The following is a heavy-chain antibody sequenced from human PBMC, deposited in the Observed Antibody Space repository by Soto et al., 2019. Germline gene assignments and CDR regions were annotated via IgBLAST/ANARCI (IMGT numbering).Heavy chain of an antibody. D-gene: IGHD2-21*01. V-gene: IGHV1-2*02. CDR2: ISPNSGAT. Sequence: ASVKVSCKASGYTFSDYYLHWARQAPGQGLEWMGWISPNSGATEYAPKFQGRVTMTTDTSISTAFLKLASLRPDDTAIYYCARGPRPPLWLPFAHWGQGTLVTVSS. CDR3: ARGPRPPLWLPFAH. CDR1: GYTFSDYY. J-gene: IGHJ1*01.